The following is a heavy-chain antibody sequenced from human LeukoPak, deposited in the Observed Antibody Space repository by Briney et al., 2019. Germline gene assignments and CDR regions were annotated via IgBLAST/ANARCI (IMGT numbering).Heavy chain of an antibody. V-gene: IGHV1-69*05. CDR2: IIPIFGTA. CDR1: GGTFSSYA. CDR3: ASLIDGIRDY. J-gene: IGHJ4*02. Sequence: ASVKVSCKASGGTFSSYAISWVRQAPGQGLEWMGGIIPIFGTANYAQKFQSRVTITTDESTSTAYMELSSLRSEDTAVYYCASLIDGIRDYWGQGTLVTVSS. D-gene: IGHD3-9*01.